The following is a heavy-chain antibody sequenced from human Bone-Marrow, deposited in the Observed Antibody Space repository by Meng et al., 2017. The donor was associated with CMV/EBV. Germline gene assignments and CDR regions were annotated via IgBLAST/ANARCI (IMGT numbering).Heavy chain of an antibody. Sequence: SETLSLTCSVSSGSIGSGSYFWTWIRQPPGKGLESIGLIYYNGYTFYNPYLESRVIISMDMSNNQFSLTLNSLTAADTAVYYCARGVYLDPYFRYVDYWGQGMLVTVSS. CDR1: SGSIGSGSYF. V-gene: IGHV4-39*07. D-gene: IGHD2/OR15-2a*01. CDR3: ARGVYLDPYFRYVDY. J-gene: IGHJ4*02. CDR2: IYYNGYT.